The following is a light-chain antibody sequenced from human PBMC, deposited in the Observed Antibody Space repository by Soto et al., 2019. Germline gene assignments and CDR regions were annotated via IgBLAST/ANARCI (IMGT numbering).Light chain of an antibody. J-gene: IGKJ5*01. CDR3: QQYDNSPIT. Sequence: IVLTQSPGILSLSPGERASLSCGASQSISSIFLAWYQQKPGQAPRLLIYGASSRATGIPDRFSGTGSETDFTLTISRLEPEDFAVYYCQQYDNSPITFGQGRRLAIK. CDR2: GAS. CDR1: QSISSIF. V-gene: IGKV3-20*01.